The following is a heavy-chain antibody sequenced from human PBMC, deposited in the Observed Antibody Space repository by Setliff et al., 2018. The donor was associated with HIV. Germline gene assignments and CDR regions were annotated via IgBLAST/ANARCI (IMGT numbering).Heavy chain of an antibody. D-gene: IGHD2-15*01. V-gene: IGHV4-59*01. CDR1: GGSISSYY. J-gene: IGHJ5*02. Sequence: SETLSLTCTVSGGSISSYYWSWIRQPPGKGLERIGYIYYSRSTNYNPSLKSRVTISVDTSKNQFSLKLSSVTAADTAVYYCASLLGYCSGGSCYSGWFDPWGQGTLVTVSS. CDR3: ASLLGYCSGGSCYSGWFDP. CDR2: IYYSRST.